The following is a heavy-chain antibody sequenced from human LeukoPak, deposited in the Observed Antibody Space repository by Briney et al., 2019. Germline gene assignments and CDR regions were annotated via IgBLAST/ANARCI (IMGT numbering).Heavy chain of an antibody. V-gene: IGHV3-53*04. J-gene: IGHJ3*02. D-gene: IGHD5-12*01. CDR3: ARDSGYDHGALDI. Sequence: GGSLRLSCAASGFTVSSNYMSWVRQAPGKGPEWVSVIYSGGSTYYADSVKGRFTISRHNSKNTLYLQMNSLRAEDTAVYYCARDSGYDHGALDIWGQGTMVTVSS. CDR2: IYSGGST. CDR1: GFTVSSNY.